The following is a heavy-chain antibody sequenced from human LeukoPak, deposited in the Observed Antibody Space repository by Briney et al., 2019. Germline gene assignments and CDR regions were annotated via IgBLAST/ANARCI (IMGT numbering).Heavy chain of an antibody. CDR3: ARGAPGSYCSGGSCPYFDY. D-gene: IGHD2-15*01. J-gene: IGHJ4*02. CDR2: MNPNSGNT. V-gene: IGHV1-8*01. CDR1: AYTFTSYD. Sequence: ASVKVSCKASAYTFTSYDINWVRQATGQGPEWMGWMNPNSGNTGYAQKFQGRVTMTRNTSISTAYMELSSLRSEDTAVYYCARGAPGSYCSGGSCPYFDYWGQGTLISASS.